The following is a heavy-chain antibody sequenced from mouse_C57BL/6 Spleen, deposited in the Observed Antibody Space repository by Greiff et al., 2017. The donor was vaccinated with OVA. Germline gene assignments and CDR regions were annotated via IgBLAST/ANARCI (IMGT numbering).Heavy chain of an antibody. V-gene: IGHV1-52*01. D-gene: IGHD1-1*01. J-gene: IGHJ1*03. CDR1: GYTFTSYW. CDR3: AREGGTTVDV. CDR2: IDPSDSET. Sequence: QVQLQQPGAELVRPGPSVKLSCKASGYTFTSYWMHWVKQRPIQGLEWIGNIDPSDSETHYNQKFKDKATLTVDKSSSTAYMQLSSLTSEDSAVYYCAREGGTTVDVWGTGTTVTVSS.